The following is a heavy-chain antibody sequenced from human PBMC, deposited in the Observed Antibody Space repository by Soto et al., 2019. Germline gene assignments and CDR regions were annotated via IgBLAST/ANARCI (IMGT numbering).Heavy chain of an antibody. D-gene: IGHD3-16*01. CDR1: GGTFSSYA. V-gene: IGHV1-69*12. J-gene: IGHJ5*02. Sequence: QVQLVQSGAEVKKPGSSVKVSCKASGGTFSSYAISWVRRAPGQGLEWMGGIIPIFGTANYAQKFQGRVTITADESTSTAYMELSSLRSEDTAVYYCGQHTSYDYVWGIDPWGQGTLVTVSS. CDR3: GQHTSYDYVWGIDP. CDR2: IIPIFGTA.